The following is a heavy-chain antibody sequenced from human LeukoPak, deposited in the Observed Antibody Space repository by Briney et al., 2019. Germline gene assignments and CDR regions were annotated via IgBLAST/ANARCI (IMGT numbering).Heavy chain of an antibody. CDR1: GFTVSSNY. V-gene: IGHV3-53*01. J-gene: IGHJ6*02. D-gene: IGHD2/OR15-2a*01. Sequence: GGSLRLSCAASGFTVSSNYMSWVRQAPGKGLEWVSVIYSGGSTYYADSVKGRFTISRDNSKNTVYLQMNSLRAEDTAVYYCARDRIFYGMDAWGQGTTVTVSS. CDR3: ARDRIFYGMDA. CDR2: IYSGGST.